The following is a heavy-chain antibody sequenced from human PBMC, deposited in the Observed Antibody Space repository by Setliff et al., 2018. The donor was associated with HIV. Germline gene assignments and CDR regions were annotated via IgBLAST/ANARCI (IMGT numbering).Heavy chain of an antibody. J-gene: IGHJ6*03. CDR1: GFTFSSYG. CDR2: IRYDGSNK. CDR3: AREGGGFSDTVTTRYYYYYMDV. D-gene: IGHD4-17*01. V-gene: IGHV3-30*02. Sequence: GGSLRLSCAASGFTFSSYGMHWVRQAPGKGLEWVAFIRYDGSNKYYADSVKGRFTISRDNSKNTLYLQMNSLRAEDTAVYYCAREGGGFSDTVTTRYYYYYMDVWGKGTTVTVSS.